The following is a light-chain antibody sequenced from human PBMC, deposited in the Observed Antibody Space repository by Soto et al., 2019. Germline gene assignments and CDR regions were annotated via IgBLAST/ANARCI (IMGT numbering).Light chain of an antibody. CDR2: DAF. Sequence: EIVWTQSQSTLSLSPGERATLALSARETISNLLACYQQRAGQAPRLLIYDAFSRAPGIPARFSGGGSGTDFTLTISSLEPEDFGVYYCQQRHNWPITFGHGTRLEI. J-gene: IGKJ5*01. V-gene: IGKV3-11*01. CDR1: ETISNL. CDR3: QQRHNWPIT.